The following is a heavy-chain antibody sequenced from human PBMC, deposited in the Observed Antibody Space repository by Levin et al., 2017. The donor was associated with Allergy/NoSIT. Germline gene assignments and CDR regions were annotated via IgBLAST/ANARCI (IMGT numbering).Heavy chain of an antibody. CDR1: GYTFTSYA. CDR2: INTNTGNP. CDR3: ARAEDIVVVVAATYFDY. J-gene: IGHJ4*02. D-gene: IGHD2-15*01. V-gene: IGHV7-4-1*02. Sequence: GESLKISCKASGYTFTSYAMNWVRQAPGQGLEWMGWINTNTGNPTYAQGFTGRFVFSLDTSVSTAYLQISSLKAEDTAVYYCARAEDIVVVVAATYFDYWGQGTLVTVSS.